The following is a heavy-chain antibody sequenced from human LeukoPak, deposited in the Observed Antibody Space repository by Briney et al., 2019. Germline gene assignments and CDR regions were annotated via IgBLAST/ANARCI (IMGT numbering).Heavy chain of an antibody. CDR1: GGSISSYY. J-gene: IGHJ4*02. Sequence: SETLSLTCTVSGGSISSYYWSWIRQPAGKGLEWIGRIYTSGSTNYNPSLKSRVTMSVDTSKNQFSLKLSSVSAADTAVYYCARDSSSGWEFDYWGQGTLVTVSS. CDR2: IYTSGST. D-gene: IGHD6-19*01. CDR3: ARDSSSGWEFDY. V-gene: IGHV4-4*07.